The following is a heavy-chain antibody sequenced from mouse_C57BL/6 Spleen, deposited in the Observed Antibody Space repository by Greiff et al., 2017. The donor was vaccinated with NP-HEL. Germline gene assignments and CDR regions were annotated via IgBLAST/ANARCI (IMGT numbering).Heavy chain of an antibody. Sequence: QVQPQQSGAELVRPGTSVKLSCKASGYTFTSYWMHWVKQRPGQGLEWIGVIDPSDSYTNYNQKFKGKATLTVDTSSSTAYMQLSSLTSEDSAVYYCASAQAHYAMDYWGQGTSVTVSS. V-gene: IGHV1-59*01. D-gene: IGHD3-2*02. CDR1: GYTFTSYW. CDR2: IDPSDSYT. CDR3: ASAQAHYAMDY. J-gene: IGHJ4*01.